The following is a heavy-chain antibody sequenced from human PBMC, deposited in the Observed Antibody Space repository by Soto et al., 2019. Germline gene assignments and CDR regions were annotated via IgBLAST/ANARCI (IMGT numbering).Heavy chain of an antibody. D-gene: IGHD3-22*01. CDR3: TTDLNYYDSSGYPDAFDI. V-gene: IGHV3-15*01. CDR2: IKSKTDGGTT. CDR1: GFTFSNAW. J-gene: IGHJ3*02. Sequence: SLRLSCAASGFTFSNAWMSWVRQAPGKGLEWVGRIKSKTDGGTTDYAAPVKGRFTISRDDSKNTLYLQMNSLKTEDTAVYYCTTDLNYYDSSGYPDAFDIWGQGTMVTVSS.